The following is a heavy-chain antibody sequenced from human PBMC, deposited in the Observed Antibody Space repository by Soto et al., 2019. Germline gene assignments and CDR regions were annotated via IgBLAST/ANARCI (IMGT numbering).Heavy chain of an antibody. CDR1: GFTFSSYA. V-gene: IGHV3-23*01. J-gene: IGHJ3*02. CDR3: AKPSEQGSGYYYATDAFDI. Sequence: GGSLRLSCAASGFTFSSYAMSWVRQAPGKGLEWVSAISGSGGSTYYADSVKGRFTISRDNSKNTLYLQMNSLRAEDTAVYYCAKPSEQGSGYYYATDAFDIWGQGTMVTVSS. D-gene: IGHD3-22*01. CDR2: ISGSGGST.